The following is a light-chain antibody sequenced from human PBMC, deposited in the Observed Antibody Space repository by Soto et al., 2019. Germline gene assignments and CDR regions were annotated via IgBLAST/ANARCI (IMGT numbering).Light chain of an antibody. CDR1: SSNIGSHS. J-gene: IGLJ2*01. V-gene: IGLV1-44*01. CDR3: TTWDDSLEGPV. CDR2: NNN. Sequence: QSVLTQPPSASGTPGQRVTISCSGSSSNIGSHSVNWYQQLPGTAPKLLIFNNNQWPSGVPDRFSGSKSGTSASLAISGLQSEDEADYYFTTWDDSLEGPVFGGGTKLTVL.